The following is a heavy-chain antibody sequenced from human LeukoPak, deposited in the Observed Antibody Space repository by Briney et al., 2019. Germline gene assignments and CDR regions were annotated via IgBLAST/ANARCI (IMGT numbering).Heavy chain of an antibody. V-gene: IGHV4-59*01. CDR3: ARGLRGYSYGHAVDY. J-gene: IGHJ4*02. D-gene: IGHD5-18*01. CDR2: IYYSGST. CDR1: GGSFSSYY. Sequence: SETLSLTCAVYGGSFSSYYWSWIRQPPGKGLEWIGYIYYSGSTNYNPSLKSRVTISVDTSKNQFSLKLSSVTAADTAVYYCARGLRGYSYGHAVDYWGQGTLVTVSS.